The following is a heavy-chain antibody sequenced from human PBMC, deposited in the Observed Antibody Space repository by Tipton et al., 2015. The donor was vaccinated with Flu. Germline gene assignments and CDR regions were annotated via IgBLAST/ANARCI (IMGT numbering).Heavy chain of an antibody. J-gene: IGHJ4*02. CDR2: IKSKTDSGTR. CDR1: GFTFSSYA. V-gene: IGHV3-15*01. D-gene: IGHD1-26*01. Sequence: SLRLSCVGSGFTFSSYAMTWVRQVPGKGLEWVGRIKSKTDSGTRDFAAPVKGRFSISRDDSKNTLYLQMNSLKTEDTAVYYCTAGVGATDHDYWGQGTLVTVSS. CDR3: TAGVGATDHDY.